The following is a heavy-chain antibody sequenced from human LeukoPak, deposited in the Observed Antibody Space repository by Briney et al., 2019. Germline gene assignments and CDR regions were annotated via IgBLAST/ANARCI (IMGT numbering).Heavy chain of an antibody. Sequence: GASVKVSCKESGYTFIGYYIHWLRQAPGQGLEWMGWINPSNGGTNYAQRFQGRVAMTRDMSISTAYMETSRLTFDDTAVYYCASGPTLGTTHPYFDYWGQGTLVTVSS. CDR1: GYTFIGYY. V-gene: IGHV1-2*02. J-gene: IGHJ4*02. CDR2: INPSNGGT. CDR3: ASGPTLGTTHPYFDY. D-gene: IGHD1-1*01.